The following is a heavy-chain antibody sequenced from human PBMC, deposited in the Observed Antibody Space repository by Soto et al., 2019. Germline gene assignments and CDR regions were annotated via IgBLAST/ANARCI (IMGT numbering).Heavy chain of an antibody. J-gene: IGHJ6*02. CDR1: GFTFSTYG. V-gene: IGHV3-30*18. Sequence: QVQLVDSGGGEVQPGRSLTIYCAASGFTFSTYGMHWVRQTPGKGLEWVAVISYDGTNKFYSDSGKGRFTISRDNFKNTLTLQMNSLRADDTAVYSCAKDLQSYGDYDYYCSGMDVWGLGTRVTVSS. CDR3: AKDLQSYGDYDYYCSGMDV. CDR2: ISYDGTNK. D-gene: IGHD4-17*01.